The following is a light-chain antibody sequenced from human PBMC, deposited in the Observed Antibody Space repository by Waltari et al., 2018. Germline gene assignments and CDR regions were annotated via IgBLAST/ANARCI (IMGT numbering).Light chain of an antibody. CDR3: QQYDKWPPT. CDR2: GAT. Sequence: EIVMTQSPATLSVSPGERATLSCMASQSVSTILAWYQQKPGQAPRLLIYGATNRATGIPARFSGSGSGTEFTLTIHSLQSEDFAVYCCQQYDKWPPTFGQGTKVDI. J-gene: IGKJ1*01. V-gene: IGKV3D-15*01. CDR1: QSVSTI.